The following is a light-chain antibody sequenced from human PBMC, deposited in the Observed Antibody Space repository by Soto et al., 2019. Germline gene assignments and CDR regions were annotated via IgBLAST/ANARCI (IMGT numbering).Light chain of an antibody. CDR3: SSYTSSSTRV. Sequence: QSALTQPASVSGSPGQSITISCTGTSSDVGAYDFVSWYQQHPDKAPKLMIYEVSNRPSGVSNRFSGSKSVNTATLTISGLQAEDEADYCCSSYTSSSTRVFGTGTKVTV. V-gene: IGLV2-14*03. CDR2: EVS. J-gene: IGLJ1*01. CDR1: SSDVGAYDF.